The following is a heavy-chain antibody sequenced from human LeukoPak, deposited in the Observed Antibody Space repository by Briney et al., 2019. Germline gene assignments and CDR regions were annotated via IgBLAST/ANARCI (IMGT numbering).Heavy chain of an antibody. V-gene: IGHV1-2*02. J-gene: IGHJ3*02. D-gene: IGHD3-10*01. Sequence: AASVKVSCKASGYTFTGYYMHWVRQAPGQGLEWMGWINPNSGGTNYAQKFQGRVTMTRDTSISTAYMELSRLRSDDTAVYYCARRRTYYYGSGSYYEAFDIWGQGTMVTVSS. CDR3: ARRRTYYYGSGSYYEAFDI. CDR2: INPNSGGT. CDR1: GYTFTGYY.